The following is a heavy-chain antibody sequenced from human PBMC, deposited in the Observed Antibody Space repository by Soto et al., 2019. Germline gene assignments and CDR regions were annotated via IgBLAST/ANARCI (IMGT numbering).Heavy chain of an antibody. CDR2: ISSSSSYI. Sequence: EVQLVESGGGLVKPGGSLRLSYAASGFTFSSYSMNWVRQAPGKGLEWVSSISSSSSYIYYADSVKGRFTISRDNAKNSLYLQMNSLRAEDTAVYYCARYGGNYYDSSGYYWDYWGQGTLVTVSS. V-gene: IGHV3-21*01. J-gene: IGHJ4*02. CDR3: ARYGGNYYDSSGYYWDY. CDR1: GFTFSSYS. D-gene: IGHD3-22*01.